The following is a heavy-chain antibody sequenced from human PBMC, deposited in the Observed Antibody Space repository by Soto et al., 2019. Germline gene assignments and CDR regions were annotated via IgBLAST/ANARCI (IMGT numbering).Heavy chain of an antibody. CDR3: ARHIDS. Sequence: SSETLSLTCAVSGGSISSGGYPWSWIRQPPGKGLEWLGYIYHSGSTYYNPSLKSRVTISVDRSKNNFSLTLSSVTAAHTAVYYCARHIDSWLQVTLVAAS. CDR2: IYHSGST. CDR1: GGSISSGGYP. V-gene: IGHV4-30-2*01. J-gene: IGHJ4*02.